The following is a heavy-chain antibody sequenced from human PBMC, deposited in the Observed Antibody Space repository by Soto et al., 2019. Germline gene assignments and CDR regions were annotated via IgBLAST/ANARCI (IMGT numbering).Heavy chain of an antibody. Sequence: EVQLAESGGGMVQPGGSLRLSCVASGFTFSSYDMHWVRQAPGKGLEYVSSISSNGGTTYYGNSVKGRFTISRDNSKNTLYLQMGSLXAEXXXXXXXXXXXXXXYDYWGQGTLVTVSS. J-gene: IGHJ4*02. CDR1: GFTFSSYD. CDR3: XXXXXXXYDY. CDR2: ISSNGGTT. V-gene: IGHV3-64*01. D-gene: IGHD1-26*01.